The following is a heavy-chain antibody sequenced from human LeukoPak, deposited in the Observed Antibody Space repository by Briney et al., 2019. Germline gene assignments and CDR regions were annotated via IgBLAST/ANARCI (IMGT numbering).Heavy chain of an antibody. Sequence: SETLSLTCTVSGGSINSYYWTWIRQPPGKGLEWIGYIYYTGSTKYNPSLTSRVTISVDSSKNQFSLKLSSVTAADTAVYYCARGVGVVPTNNPMYYFDYWGQGTLVTVSS. CDR1: GGSINSYY. J-gene: IGHJ4*02. D-gene: IGHD3-16*01. CDR3: ARGVGVVPTNNPMYYFDY. V-gene: IGHV4-59*12. CDR2: IYYTGST.